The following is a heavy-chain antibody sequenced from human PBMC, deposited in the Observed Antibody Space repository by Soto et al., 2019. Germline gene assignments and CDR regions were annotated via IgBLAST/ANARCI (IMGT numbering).Heavy chain of an antibody. D-gene: IGHD5-12*01. CDR2: ISTYSGDT. V-gene: IGHV1-18*01. CDR1: GYTFFTYD. J-gene: IGHJ5*02. Sequence: QVHLVQSGVEVKTPGASVKVSCQASGYTFFTYDISWERQAPGQGLEWMGWISTYSGDTKYAQKFQGRVTMTTDTSKTTAYLELRRMRSDDTAVYYCAIHHGPTTSENWFDPWGQGTLVTVSS. CDR3: AIHHGPTTSENWFDP.